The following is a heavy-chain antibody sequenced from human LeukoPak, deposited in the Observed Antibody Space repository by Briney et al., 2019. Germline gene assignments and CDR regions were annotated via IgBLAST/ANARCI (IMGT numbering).Heavy chain of an antibody. CDR2: IYYSGST. D-gene: IGHD4-17*01. CDR1: GGSISSGDYY. J-gene: IGHJ4*02. CDR3: ARGITYGDYLDY. Sequence: PSQTLSLTCTVSGGSISSGDYYWSWIRQPPGKGLEWIGYIYYSGSTYYNPSLKIRVTISVDTSKNQFSLKLSSVTAADTAVYYCARGITYGDYLDYWGQGTLVTVSS. V-gene: IGHV4-30-4*08.